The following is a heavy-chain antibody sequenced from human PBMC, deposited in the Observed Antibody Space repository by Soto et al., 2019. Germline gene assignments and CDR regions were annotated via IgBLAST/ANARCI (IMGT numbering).Heavy chain of an antibody. J-gene: IGHJ4*02. CDR1: GFTFSDYL. Sequence: EVQLVDSGGALVQPGESLRLSCAASGFTFSDYLMTWVRQAPGKGLEWVATIKQDGNEKYYVDSVKGRFTISRDNAKNSLYLQLNALRAEDQDVYYCAIGHWLGKWGQGTLVTVSS. CDR2: IKQDGNEK. D-gene: IGHD6-19*01. V-gene: IGHV3-7*01. CDR3: AIGHWLGK.